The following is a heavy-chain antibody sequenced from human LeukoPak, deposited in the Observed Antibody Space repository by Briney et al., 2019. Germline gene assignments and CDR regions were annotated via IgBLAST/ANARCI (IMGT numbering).Heavy chain of an antibody. D-gene: IGHD2-2*01. V-gene: IGHV1-18*01. CDR3: ARDGGIVVVPAANNWFDP. J-gene: IGHJ5*02. CDR1: GYTFTSYG. CDR2: ISAYNGNT. Sequence: ASVKVSCKASGYTFTSYGISWVRQAPGQGLEWMGWISAYNGNTNYAQKLQGRVTMTTDTSTNTAYMELRSLRSDDTAVYYCARDGGIVVVPAANNWFDPGGQGTLVTVSS.